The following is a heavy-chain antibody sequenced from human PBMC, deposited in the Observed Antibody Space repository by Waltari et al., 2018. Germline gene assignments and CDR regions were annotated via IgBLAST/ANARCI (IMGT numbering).Heavy chain of an antibody. V-gene: IGHV1-69*02. Sequence: QVQLVQSGAEVKKPGSSVKVSCKASGGTFSSYPISWVRQAPGQGLEWMGRIIPILGIANYAQKFQGRVTITADKSTSTAYMELSSLRSEDTAVYYCAPEGGGYNSEGAFDIWGQGTMVTVSS. CDR2: IIPILGIA. D-gene: IGHD5-12*01. CDR1: GGTFSSYP. CDR3: APEGGGYNSEGAFDI. J-gene: IGHJ3*02.